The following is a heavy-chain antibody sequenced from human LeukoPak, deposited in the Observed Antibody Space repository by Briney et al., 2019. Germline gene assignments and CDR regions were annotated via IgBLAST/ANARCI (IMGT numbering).Heavy chain of an antibody. CDR2: ISAYNGNT. CDR1: GGTFSSYA. J-gene: IGHJ4*02. D-gene: IGHD3-22*01. V-gene: IGHV1-18*01. CDR3: ARESIVVVPEGFDY. Sequence: ASVKVSCKASGGTFSSYAISWVRQAPGQGLEWMGWISAYNGNTNYAQKLQGRVTMTTDTSTSTAYMELRSLRSDDTAVYYCARESIVVVPEGFDYWGQGTLVTVSS.